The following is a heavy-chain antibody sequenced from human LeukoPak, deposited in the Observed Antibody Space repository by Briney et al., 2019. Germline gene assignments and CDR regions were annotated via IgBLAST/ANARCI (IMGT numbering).Heavy chain of an antibody. J-gene: IGHJ4*02. V-gene: IGHV1-2*02. Sequence: GASVKVSCKASGYTFTDYFMHWVRQAPGQGLEWMGWINPNNGGTNYARKFQGRVTMTRDTSFKTAYMELSRLTSDDTAVYYCATAGATVLTPSGYWGQGTLVTVSS. CDR2: INPNNGGT. CDR3: ATAGATVLTPSGY. D-gene: IGHD4-23*01. CDR1: GYTFTDYF.